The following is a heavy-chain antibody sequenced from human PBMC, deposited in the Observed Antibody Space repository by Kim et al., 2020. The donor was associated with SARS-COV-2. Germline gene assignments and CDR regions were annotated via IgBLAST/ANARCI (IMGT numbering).Heavy chain of an antibody. V-gene: IGHV2-70*11. CDR1: GFSLSTSGMC. CDR3: ARITFQLAGNEYHYCYGMDV. J-gene: IGHJ6*02. D-gene: IGHD1-1*01. Sequence: SGPTLVKPTQTLTLTCTFSGFSLSTSGMCVSWIRQPPGKALEWPARLDWDDDKYYSTSLKTRLTISKDTSKNQVVLTVTNMDPVDTATYYCARITFQLAGNEYHYCYGMDVWGQGATVTLSS. CDR2: LDWDDDK.